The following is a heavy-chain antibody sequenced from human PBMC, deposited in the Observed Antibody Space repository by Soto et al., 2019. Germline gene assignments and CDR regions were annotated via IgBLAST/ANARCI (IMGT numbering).Heavy chain of an antibody. CDR3: AREYCSGGSCYSHWFDP. J-gene: IGHJ5*02. CDR1: GGTFSSYA. CDR2: IIPIFGTA. Sequence: SVKVSCKASGGTFSSYAISWVRQAPGQGLEWMGGIIPIFGTANYAQKFQGRVTITADESTSTAYMELSSLRSEDTAVYYCAREYCSGGSCYSHWFDPWGQGTLVTVSS. D-gene: IGHD2-15*01. V-gene: IGHV1-69*13.